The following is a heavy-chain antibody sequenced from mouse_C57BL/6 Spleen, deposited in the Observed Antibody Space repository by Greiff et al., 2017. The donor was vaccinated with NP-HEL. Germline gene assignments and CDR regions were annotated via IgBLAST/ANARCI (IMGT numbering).Heavy chain of an antibody. D-gene: IGHD1-1*01. Sequence: QVQLQQPGAELVMPGASVKLSCKASGYTFTSYWMHWVKQRPGQGLEWIGEIDPSDSYTNYNQKFKGKSTLTVDKSSSTAYMQLSSLTSEDSAVYYCARGYYGSSPHAMDYWGQGTSVTVSS. V-gene: IGHV1-69*01. CDR2: IDPSDSYT. J-gene: IGHJ4*01. CDR1: GYTFTSYW. CDR3: ARGYYGSSPHAMDY.